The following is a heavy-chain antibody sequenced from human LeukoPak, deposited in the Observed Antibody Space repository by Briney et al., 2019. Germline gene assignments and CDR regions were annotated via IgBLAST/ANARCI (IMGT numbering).Heavy chain of an antibody. Sequence: SETLSLTCTVSGFSISSYYWSWIRQPAGKGLEWIGRMHTSGSTNYNPSLKRRVNMSVDTSKNQFSLKLSSVPAADTAVYYCAPLGDLKVASIAHYYGMDVWGQGTTVTVSS. D-gene: IGHD3-10*01. CDR1: GFSISSYY. J-gene: IGHJ6*02. CDR2: MHTSGST. V-gene: IGHV4-4*07. CDR3: APLGDLKVASIAHYYGMDV.